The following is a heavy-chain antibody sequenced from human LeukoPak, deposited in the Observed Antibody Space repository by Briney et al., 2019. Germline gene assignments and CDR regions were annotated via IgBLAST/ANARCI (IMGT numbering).Heavy chain of an antibody. CDR2: ISTNGGTA. Sequence: PGGSLRLSCAASGFNFNNYAVHWVRQAPGKGLEFVSAISTNGGTAYYAKSVKGSFTISRDNTKNTLFLQMDSLRPDDMAVYYCARGSDYDILTAYVQWGQGALVTVSS. V-gene: IGHV3-64*01. CDR3: ARGSDYDILTAYVQ. J-gene: IGHJ4*02. CDR1: GFNFNNYA. D-gene: IGHD3-9*01.